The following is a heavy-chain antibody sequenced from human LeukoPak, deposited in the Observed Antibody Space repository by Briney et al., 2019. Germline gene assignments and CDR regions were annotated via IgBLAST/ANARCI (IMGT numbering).Heavy chain of an antibody. D-gene: IGHD5-18*01. CDR3: ARAGRGYSYGYEFLFDY. Sequence: GGSLRLPCAASGFTVSSNYMSWVRQAPGKGLEWVSVIYSGGSTYYADSVKGRFTISRDNSKNTLYVQMNSLRAEDTAVYYCARAGRGYSYGYEFLFDYWGQGMLVTVSS. J-gene: IGHJ4*02. V-gene: IGHV3-66*01. CDR2: IYSGGST. CDR1: GFTVSSNY.